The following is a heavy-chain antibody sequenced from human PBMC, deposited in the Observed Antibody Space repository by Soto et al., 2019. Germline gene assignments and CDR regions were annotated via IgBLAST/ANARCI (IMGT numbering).Heavy chain of an antibody. Sequence: QVQLVQSGAEVKKPGASVKVSCKASGYTFTSYAMHWVRQAPGQRLEWMGWINAGNGNTKYSQKFQGRVTITRDTSASTAYMELSSLRSEDTAVYYCARVVVVTADYYYYGMDVWGQGPTVTVSS. J-gene: IGHJ6*02. V-gene: IGHV1-3*01. CDR3: ARVVVVTADYYYYGMDV. D-gene: IGHD2-21*02. CDR2: INAGNGNT. CDR1: GYTFTSYA.